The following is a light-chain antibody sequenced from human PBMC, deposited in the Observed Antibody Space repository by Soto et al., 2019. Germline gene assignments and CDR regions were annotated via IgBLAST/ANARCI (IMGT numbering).Light chain of an antibody. V-gene: IGKV3-15*01. Sequence: EIVMSQSPAALSVYPGERATLSCRASQSVSSNLAWYQQKPGQAPRLLIYGASTRATGIPARFSGSGSGTEFTLTISSLQSEDFAVYYCQQYNNWPPITFGQGTRPEIK. CDR3: QQYNNWPPIT. J-gene: IGKJ5*01. CDR2: GAS. CDR1: QSVSSN.